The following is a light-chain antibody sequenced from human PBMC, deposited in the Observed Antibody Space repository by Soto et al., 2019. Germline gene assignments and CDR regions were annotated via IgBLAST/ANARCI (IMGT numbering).Light chain of an antibody. CDR2: EVS. Sequence: LTQPASVSWSPGQSITISCTGTSSDVGGYSRVSWYQHHPGKAPKLMIYEVSDRTSGVSNRFSGSKSGNTASLTISGLQAEDEADYYCNSYTSSNTRVFGTGTKGTVL. J-gene: IGLJ1*01. CDR1: SSDVGGYSR. V-gene: IGLV2-14*01. CDR3: NSYTSSNTRV.